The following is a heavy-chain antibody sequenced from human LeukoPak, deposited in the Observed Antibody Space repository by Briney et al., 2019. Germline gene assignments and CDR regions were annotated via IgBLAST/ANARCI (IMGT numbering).Heavy chain of an antibody. V-gene: IGHV3-21*01. CDR3: ARGGLLRYFDWCDY. CDR2: ISSSSSYI. D-gene: IGHD3-9*01. Sequence: GGSLRLSCAASGFTFSSYSMNWVRQAPGKGLEWVSSISSSSSYIYYADSVKGRFTISRDNAKNSLYLQMNSLRAEDTAVYYCARGGLLRYFDWCDYWGQGTLVTVSS. J-gene: IGHJ4*02. CDR1: GFTFSSYS.